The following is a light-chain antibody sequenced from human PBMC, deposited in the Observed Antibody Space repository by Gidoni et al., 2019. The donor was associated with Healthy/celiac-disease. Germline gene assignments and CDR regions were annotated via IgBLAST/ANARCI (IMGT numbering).Light chain of an antibody. CDR2: GAS. V-gene: IGKV3-15*01. J-gene: IGKJ5*01. CDR1: QGVSSN. Sequence: EIVMTQSPATPSVSPGERATLSCRASQGVSSNFAWYQQKPGQAPRLLIYGASTRATGIPARFSGSGSGTEFTLTISSLQSEDFAVYYCQQYNNWPPITFGQGTRLEIK. CDR3: QQYNNWPPIT.